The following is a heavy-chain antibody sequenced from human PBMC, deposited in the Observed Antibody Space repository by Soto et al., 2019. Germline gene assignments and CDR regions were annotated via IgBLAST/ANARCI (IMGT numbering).Heavy chain of an antibody. J-gene: IGHJ4*02. D-gene: IGHD4-4*01. CDR1: GFTFSDYY. Sequence: QVQLVVSGGGLVKPGGSLRISCAASGFTFSDYYISWIRQVPGKGLEWVSYISSSGSIIYYADSVKGRFTISRDNAKNSLYLQMNSLRAEDTAVYYCALAGYDSNYYAVTPLSAGHFWGQGTLVTVSS. V-gene: IGHV3-11*01. CDR3: ALAGYDSNYYAVTPLSAGHF. CDR2: ISSSGSII.